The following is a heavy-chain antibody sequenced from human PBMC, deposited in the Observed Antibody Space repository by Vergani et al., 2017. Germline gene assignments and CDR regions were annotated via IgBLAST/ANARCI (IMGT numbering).Heavy chain of an antibody. CDR3: ASNSGYYGSGSYYNMGYYYYYGMDV. CDR1: GYTFTSYA. J-gene: IGHJ6*02. V-gene: IGHV1-3*01. D-gene: IGHD3-10*01. Sequence: QVQLVQSGAEVKKPGASVKVSCKASGYTFTSYAMHWVRQAPGQRLEWMGCINAGNGNTKYSQKFQGRVTITRETSASTAYMELSSLRSEDTAVYYCASNSGYYGSGSYYNMGYYYYYGMDVWGQGTTVTVSS. CDR2: INAGNGNT.